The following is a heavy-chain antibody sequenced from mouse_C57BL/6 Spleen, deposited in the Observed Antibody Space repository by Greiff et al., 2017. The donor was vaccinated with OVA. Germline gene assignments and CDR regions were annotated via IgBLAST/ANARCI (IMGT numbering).Heavy chain of an antibody. CDR2: ISYDGSN. CDR3: ARLSIWFAY. V-gene: IGHV3-6*01. CDR1: GYSITSGYY. J-gene: IGHJ3*01. Sequence: EESGPGLVKPSQSLSLTCSVTGYSITSGYYWNWIRQFPGNKLEWMGYISYDGSNNYNPSLKNRISITRDTSKNQCFLKLNSVTTEGTATYYCARLSIWFAYWGQGALVTVSA.